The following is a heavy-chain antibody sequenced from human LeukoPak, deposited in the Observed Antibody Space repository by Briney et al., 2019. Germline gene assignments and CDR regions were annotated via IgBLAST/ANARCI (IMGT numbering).Heavy chain of an antibody. Sequence: PSQTLSLTCTVSGGSISSGDYYWSWIRQPPGKGLEWIGYIYYSGSTYYNPSLKSRVTISVDTSKNQFSLKLSSVTAADTAVYYCARERVRPHYYYGMDVWGQGTTVTVSS. D-gene: IGHD3-10*01. CDR2: IYYSGST. J-gene: IGHJ6*02. V-gene: IGHV4-30-4*01. CDR1: GGSISSGDYY. CDR3: ARERVRPHYYYGMDV.